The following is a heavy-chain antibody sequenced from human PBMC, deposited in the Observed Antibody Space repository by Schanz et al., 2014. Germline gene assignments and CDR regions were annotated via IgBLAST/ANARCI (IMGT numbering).Heavy chain of an antibody. V-gene: IGHV1-18*01. Sequence: QVQLVQSGAEVKKPGASVRVSCKASGYTFTTYAMSWVRQAPGQGLEWMGWINTANGNAKYSANFQARVTITRDTSATTAYMELTNLRSEDTAVYYCARSAGRDFWSGYYTRFDYWGQGTLVTVSS. CDR2: INTANGNA. D-gene: IGHD3-3*01. CDR3: ARSAGRDFWSGYYTRFDY. CDR1: GYTFTTYA. J-gene: IGHJ4*02.